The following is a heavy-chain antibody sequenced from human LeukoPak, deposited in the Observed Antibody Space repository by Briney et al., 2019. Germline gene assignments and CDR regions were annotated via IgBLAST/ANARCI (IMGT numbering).Heavy chain of an antibody. CDR2: INHSGST. Sequence: KPSETLSLTCAVYGGSFSGYYWSWIRQPPGKGLEWIGEINHSGSTNYNPSLKSRVTISVDTSKNQFSLKLSSVTAADTAVYYCARSVNDSSGYYLDYWGQGTLVTVSS. CDR1: GGSFSGYY. D-gene: IGHD3-22*01. V-gene: IGHV4-34*01. J-gene: IGHJ4*02. CDR3: ARSVNDSSGYYLDY.